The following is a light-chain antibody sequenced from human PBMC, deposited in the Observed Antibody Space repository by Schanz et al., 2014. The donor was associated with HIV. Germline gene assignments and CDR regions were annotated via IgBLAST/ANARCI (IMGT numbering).Light chain of an antibody. CDR3: QQYGSSPRT. Sequence: EIVMTQSPDTLSVSPGERATLSCRASQSIGNYLAWYQQKPGQAPRLLIYRASTGATGVPARFSGSGSETEFTLTISRLEPEDFAVYYCQQYGSSPRTFGQGTKVEIK. V-gene: IGKV3-15*01. CDR1: QSIGNY. CDR2: RAS. J-gene: IGKJ1*01.